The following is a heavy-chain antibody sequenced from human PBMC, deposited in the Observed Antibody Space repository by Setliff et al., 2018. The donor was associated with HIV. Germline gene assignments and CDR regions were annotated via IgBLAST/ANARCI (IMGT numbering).Heavy chain of an antibody. CDR3: ARVPVAGANWFDP. CDR1: RGSISSGGYY. CDR2: IYYNGRT. V-gene: IGHV4-31*03. D-gene: IGHD2-21*01. Sequence: SETLSLTCTVSRGSISSGGYYWSWIRQHPERGLEWIGYIYYNGRTYYSPSLRSRVTMSVDTSRNEFSLKLISVTAADQGVYYCARVPVAGANWFDPWGLGTLVTSPQ. J-gene: IGHJ5*02.